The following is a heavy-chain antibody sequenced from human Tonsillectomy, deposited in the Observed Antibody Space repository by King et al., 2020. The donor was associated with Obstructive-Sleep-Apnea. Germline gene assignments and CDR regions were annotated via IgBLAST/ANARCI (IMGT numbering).Heavy chain of an antibody. D-gene: IGHD3-22*01. V-gene: IGHV3-21*01. Sequence: VQLVESGGGLVKPGGSLRLSCAASGFTFSSYSMNWVRQTPGKGLEWVSSISSSSSYIYYADSVKGRFTISRDNAKNSLYLQMNSLRAEDTALYYCAIFVKHSSVQPPVDSWGQGTLVTVSS. CDR2: ISSSSSYI. J-gene: IGHJ4*02. CDR1: GFTFSSYS. CDR3: AIFVKHSSVQPPVDS.